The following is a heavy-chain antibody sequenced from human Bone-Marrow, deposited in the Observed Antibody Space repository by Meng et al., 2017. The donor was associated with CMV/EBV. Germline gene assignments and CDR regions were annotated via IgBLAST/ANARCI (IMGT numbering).Heavy chain of an antibody. CDR1: GGSISSSSYY. Sequence: SETLSLTCTVSGGSISSSSYYWGWIRQPPGKGLEWIGSIYYSGSTYYNPSLKSRATISVDTSKNQFSLKLSSVTAADTAVYYCAREFLEWLFPTARYYYYGMDVWGQGTTVTVSS. J-gene: IGHJ6*02. CDR3: AREFLEWLFPTARYYYYGMDV. D-gene: IGHD3-3*01. CDR2: IYYSGST. V-gene: IGHV4-39*07.